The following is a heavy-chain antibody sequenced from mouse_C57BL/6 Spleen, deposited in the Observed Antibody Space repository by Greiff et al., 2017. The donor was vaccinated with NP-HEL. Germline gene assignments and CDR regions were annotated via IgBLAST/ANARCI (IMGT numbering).Heavy chain of an antibody. V-gene: IGHV5-16*01. CDR3: ARGNDYYFDY. CDR1: GFTFSDYY. CDR2: INYDGSST. Sequence: DVQLVESEGGLVQPGSSMKLSCTASGFTFSDYYMAWVRQVPEKGLEWVANINYDGSSTYYLDSLKSRFIISRDNAKNILYLQMSSLKSEDTATYYCARGNDYYFDYWGQGTTLTVSS. D-gene: IGHD2-12*01. J-gene: IGHJ2*01.